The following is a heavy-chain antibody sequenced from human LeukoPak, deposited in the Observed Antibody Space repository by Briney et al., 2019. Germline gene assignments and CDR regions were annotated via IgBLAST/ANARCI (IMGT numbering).Heavy chain of an antibody. CDR3: AKSTHHYYDSSGYWDY. CDR1: GFTFSSYA. J-gene: IGHJ4*02. V-gene: IGHV3-23*01. D-gene: IGHD3-22*01. CDR2: ISGSGGST. Sequence: GGSLRLSCAASGFTFSSYAMSWVRQAPGKGLEWVSAISGSGGSTYYADSVKGRFTISRDNSKNTLYLQMNCLRAEDTAVYYCAKSTHHYYDSSGYWDYWGQGTLVTVSS.